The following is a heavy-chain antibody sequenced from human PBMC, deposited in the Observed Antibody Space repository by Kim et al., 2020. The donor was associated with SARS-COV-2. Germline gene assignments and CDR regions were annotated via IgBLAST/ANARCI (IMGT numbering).Heavy chain of an antibody. CDR2: IYYSGST. CDR1: GGSISSSSYY. CDR3: ASGGYIEAVAGTGGLNWFDP. J-gene: IGHJ5*02. D-gene: IGHD6-19*01. V-gene: IGHV4-39*07. Sequence: SETLSLTCTVSGGSISSSSYYWGWIRQPPGKGLEWIGSIYYSGSTYYNPSLKSRVTISVDTSKNQFSLKLSSVTAADTAVYYCASGGYIEAVAGTGGLNWFDPWGQGTLVTVSS.